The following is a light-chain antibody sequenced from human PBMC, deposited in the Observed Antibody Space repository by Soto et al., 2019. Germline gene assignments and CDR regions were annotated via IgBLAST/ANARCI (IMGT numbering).Light chain of an antibody. Sequence: DIQMTQSPSSLSASVGDRVTITCRASQTINNCLNWYQQKPGKAAKLLIFAASSLQSGVHSRFGGSGSGADFTLTISSLQAEDFVTYYCQQSFSVPYTFGQGTKLEIK. V-gene: IGKV1-39*01. CDR3: QQSFSVPYT. J-gene: IGKJ2*01. CDR2: AAS. CDR1: QTINNC.